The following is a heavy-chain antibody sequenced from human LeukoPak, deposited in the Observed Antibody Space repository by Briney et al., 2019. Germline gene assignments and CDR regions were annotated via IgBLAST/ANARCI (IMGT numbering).Heavy chain of an antibody. J-gene: IGHJ3*02. CDR2: IRYDGSNK. D-gene: IGHD1-26*01. CDR3: ANSWEQNSFDI. Sequence: PGGSLRLSCAASGFTFSSYGMHWVRQAPGRGLEWEAFIRYDGSNKYYADSVKGRFTISRDNSKHTVYLQMNSLRAEDTAVYYCANSWEQNSFDIWGQRKKGNVSS. V-gene: IGHV3-30*02. CDR1: GFTFSSYG.